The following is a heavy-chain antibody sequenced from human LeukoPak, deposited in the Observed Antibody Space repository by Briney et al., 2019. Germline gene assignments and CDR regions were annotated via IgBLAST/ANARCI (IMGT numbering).Heavy chain of an antibody. CDR2: ISGSGGST. J-gene: IGHJ5*02. V-gene: IGHV3-23*01. CDR3: AQMQRKDTAMVRGYYNWFDP. D-gene: IGHD5-18*01. CDR1: GFTFSSYA. Sequence: GGSLRLSCAASGFTFSSYAMSWVRQAPGKGLEWVSAISGSGGSTYYADSVKGRFTISRDNSKNTLYLQMNSLRAEDTAVYYCAQMQRKDTAMVRGYYNWFDPWDQGTLVTVSS.